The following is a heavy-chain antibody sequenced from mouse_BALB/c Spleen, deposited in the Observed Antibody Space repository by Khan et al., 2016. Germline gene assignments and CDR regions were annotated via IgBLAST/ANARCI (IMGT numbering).Heavy chain of an antibody. J-gene: IGHJ3*01. CDR1: GYSITSDYA. CDR3: ARGELTWFAY. V-gene: IGHV3-2*02. Sequence: EVQLQESGPGLVKPSQSLSLTCTVTGYSITSDYAWNWIRQFPGNKLEWMGYISYSGSTSYNPSLKSRISITRDTSKNQFFLQLNSVTTEDTATYYCARGELTWFAYWGQGTLVTVSA. CDR2: ISYSGST.